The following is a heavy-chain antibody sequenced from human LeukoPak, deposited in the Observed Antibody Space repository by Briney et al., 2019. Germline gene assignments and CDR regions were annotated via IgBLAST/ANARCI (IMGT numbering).Heavy chain of an antibody. CDR2: INHSGST. V-gene: IGHV4-34*01. D-gene: IGHD2-2*01. Sequence: PSETLSLTCAVYGGSFSGYYWSWIRQPPGKGLEWIGEINHSGSTNYNPSLKSRVTISVDTSKNQFSLKLSSVTAADTAVYYCARGVGYCSSTSCYVLMGWFDPWGQGTLVTVSS. CDR3: ARGVGYCSSTSCYVLMGWFDP. J-gene: IGHJ5*02. CDR1: GGSFSGYY.